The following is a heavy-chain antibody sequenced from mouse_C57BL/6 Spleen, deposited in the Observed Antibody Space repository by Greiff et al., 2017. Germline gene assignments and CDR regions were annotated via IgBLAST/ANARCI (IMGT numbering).Heavy chain of an antibody. V-gene: IGHV5-17*01. Sequence: EVKVVESGGGLVKPGGSLKLSCAASGFTFSDYGMHWVRQAPEKGLEWVAYISSGSSTIYYADTVKGRFTISRDNAKNTLFLQMTSLRSEDTAMYYCARDYGSSSYFDVWGTGTTVTVSS. CDR1: GFTFSDYG. CDR2: ISSGSSTI. D-gene: IGHD1-1*01. CDR3: ARDYGSSSYFDV. J-gene: IGHJ1*03.